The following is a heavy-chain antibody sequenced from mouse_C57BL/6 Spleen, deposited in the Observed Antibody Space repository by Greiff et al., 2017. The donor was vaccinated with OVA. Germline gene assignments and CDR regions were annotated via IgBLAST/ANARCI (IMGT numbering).Heavy chain of an antibody. D-gene: IGHD1-1*01. V-gene: IGHV5-4*03. Sequence: EVMLVESGGGLVKPGGSLKLSCAASGFTFSSYAMSWVRQTPEKRLEWVATISDGGSYTYYPDNVKGRFTISRDNAKNNLYLQMSHLKSEDTAMYYCATVGTVVATPYYFDYWGQGTTLTVSS. J-gene: IGHJ2*01. CDR2: ISDGGSYT. CDR1: GFTFSSYA. CDR3: ATVGTVVATPYYFDY.